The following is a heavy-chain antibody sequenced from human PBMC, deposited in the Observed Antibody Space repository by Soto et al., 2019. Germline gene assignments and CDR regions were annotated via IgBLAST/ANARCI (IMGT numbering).Heavy chain of an antibody. J-gene: IGHJ4*02. CDR1: GFTFSAYW. V-gene: IGHV3-7*01. CDR3: ARGYDYLIDY. Sequence: GGSLRLSCAASGFTFSAYWINWVRQTPGKGLEWVANINPDGSVKNYAESVKGRFTISRDNAKNSLYLQMNSLRAEDTAVYSCARGYDYLIDYWGQGTLVTVSS. D-gene: IGHD3-22*01. CDR2: INPDGSVK.